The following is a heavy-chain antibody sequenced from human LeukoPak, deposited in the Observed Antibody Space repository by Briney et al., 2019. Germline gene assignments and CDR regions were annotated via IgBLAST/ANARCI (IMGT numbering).Heavy chain of an antibody. Sequence: PSVKVSCKASGYTFTRYYMHWVRQAPGQGLEWMGIINPSGGSTSYAQKFQGRVTMTRDTSTSTVYMELSSLRSEDTAVYYCARGGNSSSYPRLDDYWGQGTLVTVSS. J-gene: IGHJ4*02. D-gene: IGHD6-13*01. CDR3: ARGGNSSSYPRLDDY. CDR1: GYTFTRYY. CDR2: INPSGGST. V-gene: IGHV1-46*01.